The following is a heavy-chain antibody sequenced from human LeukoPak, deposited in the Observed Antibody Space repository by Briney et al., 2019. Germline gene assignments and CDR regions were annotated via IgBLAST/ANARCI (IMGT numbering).Heavy chain of an antibody. D-gene: IGHD1-26*01. CDR2: IYYSGST. Sequence: SETLSLTCTVSGGSISSYYWSWIRQPPGKGLEWIGYIYYSGSTNYNPYLKRRVTISVDKSKNQLSLKLSSVTAADTAVYYCARDNRVGATEDGDYYYMDVWGKGTTVTVSS. CDR3: ARDNRVGATEDGDYYYMDV. V-gene: IGHV4-59*12. J-gene: IGHJ6*03. CDR1: GGSISSYY.